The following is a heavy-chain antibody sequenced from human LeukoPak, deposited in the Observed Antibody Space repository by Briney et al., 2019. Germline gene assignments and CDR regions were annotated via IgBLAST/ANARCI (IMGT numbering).Heavy chain of an antibody. CDR3: ARSGQWHKTGYYFDY. CDR2: INAGNGNT. D-gene: IGHD6-19*01. Sequence: GASVKVSCKASGYTFTSYAMHWVRQAPGQRLEWMGWINAGNGNTKYSQKFQGRVTITRDTSASTAYMELSSLRSEDTAVYYCARSGQWHKTGYYFDYWGQGTLVTVSS. CDR1: GYTFTSYA. J-gene: IGHJ4*02. V-gene: IGHV1-3*01.